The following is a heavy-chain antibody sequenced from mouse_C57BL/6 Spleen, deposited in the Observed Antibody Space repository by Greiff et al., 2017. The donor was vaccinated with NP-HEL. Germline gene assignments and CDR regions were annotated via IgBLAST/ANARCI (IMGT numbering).Heavy chain of an antibody. CDR2: INPSTGGT. CDR1: GYSFTGYY. V-gene: IGHV1-42*01. D-gene: IGHD2-4*01. CDR3: ARSGLRPWFAY. J-gene: IGHJ3*01. Sequence: VQLQQSGPELVKPGASVKISCKASGYSFTGYYMNWVKQSPEKSLEWIGEINPSTGGTTYNQKFKAKATLIVDKSSSTAYMQLKSLTSEDSAVYYCARSGLRPWFAYWGQGTLVTVSA.